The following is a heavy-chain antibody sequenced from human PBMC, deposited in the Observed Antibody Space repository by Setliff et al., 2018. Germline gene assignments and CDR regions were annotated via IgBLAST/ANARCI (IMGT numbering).Heavy chain of an antibody. CDR3: ARGEHIVSGDFYHYIDV. Sequence: ASVKVSCKASGYTFTAYYIHWVRQAPGQGLEWMGWINPNAGNINYIQKFQGRVTMTRDTSISTACMELRRLKSDDTAVYYCARGEHIVSGDFYHYIDVWGKGTKVTVSS. CDR1: GYTFTAYY. J-gene: IGHJ6*03. D-gene: IGHD2-15*01. CDR2: INPNAGNI. V-gene: IGHV1-2*02.